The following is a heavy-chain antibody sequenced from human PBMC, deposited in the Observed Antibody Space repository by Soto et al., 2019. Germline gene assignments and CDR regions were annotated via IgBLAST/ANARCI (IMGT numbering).Heavy chain of an antibody. D-gene: IGHD6-13*01. J-gene: IGHJ6*02. CDR3: ASLIAAAFGMDV. CDR2: ISYDGSNK. Sequence: GGSLRLSCAASGFTFSSYAMRWVRQAPGKGLEWVAVISYDGSNKYYADSVKGRFTISRDNSKNTLYLQMNSLRAEDTAVYYCASLIAAAFGMDVWGQGTTVTVS. V-gene: IGHV3-30-3*01. CDR1: GFTFSSYA.